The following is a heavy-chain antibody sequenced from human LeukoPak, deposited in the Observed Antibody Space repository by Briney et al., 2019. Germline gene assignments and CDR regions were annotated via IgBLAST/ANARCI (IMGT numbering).Heavy chain of an antibody. J-gene: IGHJ4*02. D-gene: IGHD6-6*01. CDR3: ARKSGIAARPGGWRLDY. CDR2: INHSGST. V-gene: IGHV4-34*01. Sequence: SETLSLTCAVYGGSFSGYYWSWIRQPPGKGLEWIGEINHSGSTNYNPSLKSRVTISVDTSKNQFSLKLSSVTAADTAVYYCARKSGIAARPGGWRLDYWGQGTLVTVSS. CDR1: GGSFSGYY.